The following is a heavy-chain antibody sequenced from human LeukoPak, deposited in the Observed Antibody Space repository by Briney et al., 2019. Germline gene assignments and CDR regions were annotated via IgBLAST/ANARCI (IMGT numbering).Heavy chain of an antibody. Sequence: GGSLRLSCAASGFTFSSYSMNWVRQAPGKGLEWVSYIEYSSSSIYYADSVKGRFTISRDNAKNSLYLQMNSLIAEDTAIYYCAKDDDWLRFEHWGRGTPVSVSS. CDR1: GFTFSSYS. D-gene: IGHD5-12*01. CDR3: AKDDDWLRFEH. CDR2: IEYSSSSI. V-gene: IGHV3-48*01. J-gene: IGHJ4*02.